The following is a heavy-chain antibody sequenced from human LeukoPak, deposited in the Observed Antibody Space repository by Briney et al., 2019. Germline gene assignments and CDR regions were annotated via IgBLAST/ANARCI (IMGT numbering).Heavy chain of an antibody. V-gene: IGHV3-30-3*01. J-gene: IGHJ4*02. CDR2: ISYDGSNK. Sequence: GGSLRLSCAASGFTFSSYAMHWVRQAPGKGLEWVAVISYDGSNKYYADSVKGRFTISRDNSKNTLYLQMNSLRAEDTAVYYCLRDLNWSLDQWGQGTLVTVSS. CDR1: GFTFSSYA. CDR3: LRDLNWSLDQ. D-gene: IGHD1-20*01.